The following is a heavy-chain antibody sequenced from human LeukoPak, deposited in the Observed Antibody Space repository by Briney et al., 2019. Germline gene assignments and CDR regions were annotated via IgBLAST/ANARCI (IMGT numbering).Heavy chain of an antibody. CDR3: AGNYGSGTNSNNFDY. D-gene: IGHD3-10*01. CDR1: GYSFTSYW. J-gene: IGHJ4*02. V-gene: IGHV5-51*01. Sequence: GESLKISCKGSGYSFTSYWIGWVRQMPGKGLEWMGIIYPGDSDTRYSPSFQGQVTISADKSISTAYLQWSSLKASDTAMYYCAGNYGSGTNSNNFDYWGQGTLVTVAS. CDR2: IYPGDSDT.